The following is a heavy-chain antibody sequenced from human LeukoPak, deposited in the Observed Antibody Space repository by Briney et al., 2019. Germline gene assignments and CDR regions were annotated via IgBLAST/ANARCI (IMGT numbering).Heavy chain of an antibody. D-gene: IGHD1-26*01. V-gene: IGHV3-48*04. J-gene: IGHJ4*02. Sequence: GGSLRLSCAASGFTFSSYSMNWVRRAPGKGLEWVSFISSSSSTIYYADSVKGRFTISRDNAKNSLYLQMNSLRAEDTAVYYCARDRGGSYSAIDYWGQGTLVTVSS. CDR2: ISSSSSTI. CDR1: GFTFSSYS. CDR3: ARDRGGSYSAIDY.